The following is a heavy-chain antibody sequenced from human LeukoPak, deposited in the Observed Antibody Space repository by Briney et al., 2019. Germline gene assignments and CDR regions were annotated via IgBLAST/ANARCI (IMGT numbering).Heavy chain of an antibody. Sequence: ASVKVSCKASGYTFTSYDINWVRQAPGQGLEWMGWMNPNSGNTGYAQKFQGSVTITRNTSISTAYMELSSLRSEDTAVYYCAIAREEVGATRGWFDPWGQGTLVTVSS. J-gene: IGHJ5*02. D-gene: IGHD1-26*01. CDR3: AIAREEVGATRGWFDP. CDR2: MNPNSGNT. CDR1: GYTFTSYD. V-gene: IGHV1-8*03.